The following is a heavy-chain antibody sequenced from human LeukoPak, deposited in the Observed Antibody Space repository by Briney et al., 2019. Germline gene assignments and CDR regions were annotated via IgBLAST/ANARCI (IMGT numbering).Heavy chain of an antibody. CDR3: ARFYGSGSYYNGDY. V-gene: IGHV3-48*03. D-gene: IGHD3-10*01. J-gene: IGHJ4*02. CDR1: GLTFSSYE. Sequence: GGSLRLSCAASGLTFSSYEMNWVRQAPGKGLEWVLYISSSGSTIYYADSVKGRFTISRDNAKSSLYLQMNSLRAEDTAVYYCARFYGSGSYYNGDYWGQGTLVTVSS. CDR2: ISSSGSTI.